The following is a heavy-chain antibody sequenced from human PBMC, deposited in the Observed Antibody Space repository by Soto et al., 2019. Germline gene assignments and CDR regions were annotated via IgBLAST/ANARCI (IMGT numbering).Heavy chain of an antibody. CDR3: ARDTGMASADL. V-gene: IGHV3-48*03. CDR2: ISHTDRLT. CDR1: GFTFSYYE. J-gene: IGHJ5*02. Sequence: EVQLAESGGDLVQPGGSLRLSCVGSGFTFSYYEMNWVRQAPGKGLERVAFISHTDRLTHYPDSVKGRFTISRDNAKNSLYLEMTTLRVEDTAVYYCARDTGMASADLWGQGTLVSVSS. D-gene: IGHD6-13*01.